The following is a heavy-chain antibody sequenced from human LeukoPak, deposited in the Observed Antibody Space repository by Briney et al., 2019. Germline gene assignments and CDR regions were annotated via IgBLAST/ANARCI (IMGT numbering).Heavy chain of an antibody. D-gene: IGHD3-9*01. Sequence: GGSLRLSCAASGLSVSTNYMMWVRQAPGKGLECVSILYSSGSAYYADSVKGRFIISRDNSENTLYLQMNSLSAEDTAVYYCAGLTGLYPGGRGTLVSVSS. V-gene: IGHV3-53*01. CDR3: AGLTGLYP. CDR1: GLSVSTNY. CDR2: LYSSGSA. J-gene: IGHJ2*01.